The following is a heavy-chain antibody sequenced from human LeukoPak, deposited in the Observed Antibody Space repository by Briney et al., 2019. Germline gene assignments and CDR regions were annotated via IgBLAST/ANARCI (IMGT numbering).Heavy chain of an antibody. CDR2: ISYDGSNK. D-gene: IGHD3-22*01. CDR1: GFTFSSYG. Sequence: PGGSLRLSCAASGFTFSSYGMHWVRQAPGKGLEWVAVISYDGSNKYYADSVKGRFTISRDNSKNTLYLQMNSLRAEDTAVYYCAKDPFYDSSGYYYDPRQDYYYGMDVWGQGTTVTVSS. V-gene: IGHV3-30*18. J-gene: IGHJ6*02. CDR3: AKDPFYDSSGYYYDPRQDYYYGMDV.